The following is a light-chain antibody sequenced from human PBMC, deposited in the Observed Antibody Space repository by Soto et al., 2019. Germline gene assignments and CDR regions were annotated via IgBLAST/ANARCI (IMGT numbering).Light chain of an antibody. V-gene: IGLV2-23*01. CDR2: EGS. Sequence: QSVLTQPASVSGSPGQSITISCTGTSDDVGRYNLVSWYQQHPGKAPKFIIYEGSKRPSGVSNRFSGSKSGNTASLTISGLQAEDEADYYCCSYAGTRTYVFGTGTKVTV. CDR1: SDDVGRYNL. CDR3: CSYAGTRTYV. J-gene: IGLJ1*01.